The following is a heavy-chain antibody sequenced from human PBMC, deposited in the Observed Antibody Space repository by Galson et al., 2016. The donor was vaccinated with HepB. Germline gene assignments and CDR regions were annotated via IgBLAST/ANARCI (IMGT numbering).Heavy chain of an antibody. D-gene: IGHD3-10*01. Sequence: SLRLSCAASGISLSNLAMNWVRQAPGKGLEWVSTINDKGDYTFYADSARGRFTISRDNAKNMLYLQLNSLRAEGTAVYYCAKRDQIGGDYWGQGTLVTVSS. CDR1: GISLSNLA. CDR2: INDKGDYT. J-gene: IGHJ4*02. CDR3: AKRDQIGGDY. V-gene: IGHV3-23*01.